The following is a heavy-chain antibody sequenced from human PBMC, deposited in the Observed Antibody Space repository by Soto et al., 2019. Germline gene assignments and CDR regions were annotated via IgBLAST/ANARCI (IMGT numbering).Heavy chain of an antibody. Sequence: EVQLLGSGGGLVQPGGSLSPSCAPPGFIFYTFDMSWVRQAPGKGLEWVSAIIGHNGRTYYADSVTGRFTISKDNSNKTLYLQMNSLRVEDTAIYYCTKGAWLDDFCGQGVLVTVSS. J-gene: IGHJ4*02. V-gene: IGHV3-23*01. CDR2: IIGHNGRT. CDR3: TKGAWLDDF. CDR1: GFIFYTFD. D-gene: IGHD6-19*01.